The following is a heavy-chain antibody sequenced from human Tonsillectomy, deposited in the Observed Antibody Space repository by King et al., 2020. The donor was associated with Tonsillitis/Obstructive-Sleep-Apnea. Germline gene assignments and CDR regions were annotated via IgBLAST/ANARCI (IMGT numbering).Heavy chain of an antibody. Sequence: VQLVESGAEVKKPGASVKVSCKASGYTFTNYGISWVRQAPGQGLEWMGWISAYNGNTNYAQNLQGRVTMPTETSTSTVYMDLRSLRSDDTAVYYCARAGIRIFGVVTVFDYWGQGTLVTVSS. V-gene: IGHV1-18*01. J-gene: IGHJ4*02. CDR2: ISAYNGNT. CDR1: GYTFTNYG. D-gene: IGHD3-3*02. CDR3: ARAGIRIFGVVTVFDY.